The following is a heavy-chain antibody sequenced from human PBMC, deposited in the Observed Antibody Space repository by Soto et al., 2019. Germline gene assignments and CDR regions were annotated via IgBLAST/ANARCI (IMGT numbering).Heavy chain of an antibody. V-gene: IGHV4-4*02. Sequence: PSETLSLTCAVSGASISRVNRWTWVRQPPGEGLEWIGELSQSGTTKYNPSLASRVTISVDKSKNQFSLRLTSMTAADTAVYYCAKKVPAALRLYYFFGLDVWGQGTTVTVSS. D-gene: IGHD2-15*01. J-gene: IGHJ6*02. CDR1: GASISRVNR. CDR3: AKKVPAALRLYYFFGLDV. CDR2: LSQSGTT.